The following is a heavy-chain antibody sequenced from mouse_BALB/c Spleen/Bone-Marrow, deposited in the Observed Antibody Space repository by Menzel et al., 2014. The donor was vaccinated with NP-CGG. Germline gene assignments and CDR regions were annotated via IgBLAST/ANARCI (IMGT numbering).Heavy chain of an antibody. D-gene: IGHD1-1*01. CDR3: AGITTVDY. Sequence: EVQRVESGGGLVKPGGSLKLSCAASGFTFSGYAMSWVRQTPEKRLEWVASISSGGTTYYPDSVKGRFTISRDNPRNILYLQMSSLRSEDTAMYYCAGITTVDYWGQGTSVTVSS. V-gene: IGHV5-6-5*01. CDR2: ISSGGTT. J-gene: IGHJ4*01. CDR1: GFTFSGYA.